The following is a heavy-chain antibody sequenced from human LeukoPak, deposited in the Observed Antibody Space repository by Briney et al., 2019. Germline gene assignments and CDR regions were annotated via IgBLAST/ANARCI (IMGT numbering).Heavy chain of an antibody. CDR1: GYAFTSYY. Sequence: ASVKVSCKASGYAFTSYYMHWVRQAPGQGLEWMGIINPSGGSTSYAQKFQGRVTMTRDTSISTAYMELSRLRSDDTAVYYCARVSGSGRSPPYYYYGMDVWGQGTTVTVSS. D-gene: IGHD3-10*01. V-gene: IGHV1-46*01. CDR2: INPSGGST. J-gene: IGHJ6*02. CDR3: ARVSGSGRSPPYYYYGMDV.